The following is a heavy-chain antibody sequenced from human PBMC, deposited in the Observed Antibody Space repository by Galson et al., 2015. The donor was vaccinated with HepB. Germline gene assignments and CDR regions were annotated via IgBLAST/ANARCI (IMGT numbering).Heavy chain of an antibody. D-gene: IGHD6-19*01. CDR3: ARDSSGWYGGKYWYFDL. Sequence: SVKVSCKASGYTSTSYGISWVRQAPGQGLEWMGWISAYNGNTNYAQKLQGRVTMTTDTSTSTAYMELRSLRSDDTAVYYCARDSSGWYGGKYWYFDLWGRGTLVTVSS. J-gene: IGHJ2*01. CDR1: GYTSTSYG. CDR2: ISAYNGNT. V-gene: IGHV1-18*01.